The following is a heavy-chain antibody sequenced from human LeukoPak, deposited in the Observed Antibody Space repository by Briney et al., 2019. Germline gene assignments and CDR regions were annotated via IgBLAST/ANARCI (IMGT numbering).Heavy chain of an antibody. Sequence: ASVKDSCKASGFTFTSYDINWVRQARGQGLEWMGWMNPNNGNTGYAQKFQGRVTMTRDTSISTAYMELRGLRSEDTAVYYCVRDGEGVAISVNYWFDPWGQGTLVTVSS. J-gene: IGHJ5*02. D-gene: IGHD3-10*01. CDR3: VRDGEGVAISVNYWFDP. V-gene: IGHV1-8*01. CDR1: GFTFTSYD. CDR2: MNPNNGNT.